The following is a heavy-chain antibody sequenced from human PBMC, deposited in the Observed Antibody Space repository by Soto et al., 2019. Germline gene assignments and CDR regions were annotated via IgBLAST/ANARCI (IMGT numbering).Heavy chain of an antibody. J-gene: IGHJ4*02. V-gene: IGHV1-58*01. CDR3: AADHLLYCSGGSCYHYYFDY. Sequence: SVKVSCKASGFTFTSSSVQWVRQACGQRLEWIGWIVVGSGNTNYAQKFQERVTITRDMSTSTAYMELSSLISEDTAVYYCAADHLLYCSGGSCYHYYFDYWVQGTLVTVSS. CDR2: IVVGSGNT. CDR1: GFTFTSSS. D-gene: IGHD2-15*01.